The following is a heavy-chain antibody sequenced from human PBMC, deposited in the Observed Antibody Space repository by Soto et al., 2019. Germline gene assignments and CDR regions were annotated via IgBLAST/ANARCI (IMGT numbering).Heavy chain of an antibody. CDR3: ARSQGSSTSLEIYYYYYYGMDV. D-gene: IGHD2-2*01. J-gene: IGHJ6*02. V-gene: IGHV1-69*01. CDR1: GGTFSNYA. Sequence: QVQLVQSGAEVKKPGSSVKVSCKASGGTFSNYAISWVRQAPGQGLEWMGGIIPISGTANYAQKFQGRVTITAGESTSKADVELSSLRSEATAVYYCARSQGSSTSLEIYYYYYYGMDVWGQGTTVTVSS. CDR2: IIPISGTA.